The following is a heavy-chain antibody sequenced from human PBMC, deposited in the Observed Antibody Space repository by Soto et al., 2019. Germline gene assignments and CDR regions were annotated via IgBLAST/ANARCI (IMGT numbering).Heavy chain of an antibody. CDR2: IYYSGST. J-gene: IGHJ4*02. Sequence: SETLSLTWTVSGGSISSYYWSWIRQPPGKGLEWIGYIYYSGSTNYNPSLKSRVTISVDTSKNQFSLKLSSVTAADTAVYYCARYSAQARYYDSSGRPSYYFDYWGQGTLVTVSS. V-gene: IGHV4-59*01. CDR3: ARYSAQARYYDSSGRPSYYFDY. D-gene: IGHD3-22*01. CDR1: GGSISSYY.